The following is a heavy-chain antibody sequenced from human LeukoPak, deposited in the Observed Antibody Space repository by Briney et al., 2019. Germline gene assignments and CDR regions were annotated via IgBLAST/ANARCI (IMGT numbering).Heavy chain of an antibody. J-gene: IGHJ4*02. CDR2: TRNKANGYTT. CDR3: TTDGVGVEGATYDN. Sequence: GGSLRLSCAASGFTFSDHYMDWVRQAPGKGLEWVGRTRNKANGYTTEYAASVKGRFTISRDDTKNSLYLQMNSLKTEDTAVYYCTTDGVGVEGATYDNWGQGTMVSVSS. V-gene: IGHV3-72*01. CDR1: GFTFSDHY. D-gene: IGHD1-26*01.